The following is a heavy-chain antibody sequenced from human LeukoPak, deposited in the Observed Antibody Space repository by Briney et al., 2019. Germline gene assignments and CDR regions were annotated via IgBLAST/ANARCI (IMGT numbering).Heavy chain of an antibody. CDR3: ARDRSITMILGEKDY. CDR1: GFTFSSYG. J-gene: IGHJ4*02. CDR2: IWYDGSIK. V-gene: IGHV3-33*01. Sequence: PGRSLRLSCAASGFTFSSYGMHWVRQAPGKGLEWVAVIWYDGSIKYYADSVKGRFTISRDNSKNTLYLQMNSLRAEDTAVYYCARDRSITMILGEKDYWGQGTLVTVSS. D-gene: IGHD3-22*01.